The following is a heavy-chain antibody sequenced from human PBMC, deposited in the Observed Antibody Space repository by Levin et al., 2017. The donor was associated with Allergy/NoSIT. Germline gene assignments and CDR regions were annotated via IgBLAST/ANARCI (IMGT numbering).Heavy chain of an antibody. Sequence: GGSLRLSCAASGFTFSSYSMNWVRQAPGKGLEWVSSISSSSSYIYYADSVKGRFTISRDNAKNSLYLQMNSLRAEDTAVYYCARVSEMATITAYYYYYGMDVWGQGTTVTVSS. J-gene: IGHJ6*02. CDR3: ARVSEMATITAYYYYYGMDV. CDR1: GFTFSSYS. CDR2: ISSSSSYI. D-gene: IGHD5-24*01. V-gene: IGHV3-21*01.